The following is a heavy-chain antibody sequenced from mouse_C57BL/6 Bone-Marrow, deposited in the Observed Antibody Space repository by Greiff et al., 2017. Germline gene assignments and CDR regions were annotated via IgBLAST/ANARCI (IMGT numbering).Heavy chain of an antibody. D-gene: IGHD2-2*01. CDR2: ISNGGGST. V-gene: IGHV5-12*01. J-gene: IGHJ2*01. CDR1: GFTFSDYY. CDR3: ARQSSYGYYFDY. Sequence: EVHLVESGGGLVQPGGSLKLSCAASGFTFSDYYMYWVRQTPEKRLEWVALISNGGGSTYYPDTVKGRYTISRDNATNTLYLQMSRLKSEDTAMYYCARQSSYGYYFDYWGQGTTLTVSS.